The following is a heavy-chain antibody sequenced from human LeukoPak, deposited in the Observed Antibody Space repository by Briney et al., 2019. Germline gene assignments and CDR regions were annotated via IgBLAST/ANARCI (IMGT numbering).Heavy chain of an antibody. Sequence: VASVKVSCKASGYTFTGYYMHWVRQAPGQGLEWMGWISAYNGNTNYAQKLQGRVTMTTDTSTSTAYMELRSLRSDDTAVYYCASSVLVYDYVWGSYRPNWFDPWGQGTLVTVSS. CDR3: ASSVLVYDYVWGSYRPNWFDP. CDR1: GYTFTGYY. D-gene: IGHD3-16*02. CDR2: ISAYNGNT. J-gene: IGHJ5*02. V-gene: IGHV1-18*04.